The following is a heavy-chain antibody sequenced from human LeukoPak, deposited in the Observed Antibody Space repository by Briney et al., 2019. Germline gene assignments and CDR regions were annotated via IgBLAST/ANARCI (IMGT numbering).Heavy chain of an antibody. CDR1: GFTFGDYG. D-gene: IGHD2-21*02. CDR2: INWNGGST. J-gene: IGHJ4*02. Sequence: GGSLRLSCAVSGFTFGDYGMSWVRQAPGKGLEWVSGINWNGGSTGYADSVKGRFTISRDNAKKSLYLKMNSLRGEDTAFHYCVRDYCGGDCYPFDYWGQGTLVTVSS. V-gene: IGHV3-20*04. CDR3: VRDYCGGDCYPFDY.